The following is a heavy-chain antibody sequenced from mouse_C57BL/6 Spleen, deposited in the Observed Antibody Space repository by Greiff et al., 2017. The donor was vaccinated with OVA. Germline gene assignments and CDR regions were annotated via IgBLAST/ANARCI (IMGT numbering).Heavy chain of an antibody. CDR1: GFTFSSYG. Sequence: EVQLQQSGGDLVKPGGSLKLSCAASGFTFSSYGMSWVRQTPDKSLEWVATISSGGSYTYYPDSVKGRFTISRDNAKNTLYLQMSSLKSEDTAMYYCARRYYDYDGFDDWGQGTTLTVSS. D-gene: IGHD2-4*01. CDR2: ISSGGSYT. J-gene: IGHJ2*01. V-gene: IGHV5-6*01. CDR3: ARRYYDYDGFDD.